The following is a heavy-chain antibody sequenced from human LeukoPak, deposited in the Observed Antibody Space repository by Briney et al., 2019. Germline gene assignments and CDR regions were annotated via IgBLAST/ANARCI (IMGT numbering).Heavy chain of an antibody. CDR1: GFTFSYYG. CDR2: IWYDGSNK. J-gene: IGHJ4*02. Sequence: PGGSLRLSCAASGFTFSYYGMHWVRQAPGKGLEWVAVIWYDGSNKYYADSVKGRFTISRDNSKNTLYLEMNSLRAEDTAAYYCAKSYEEASSSSGPADYWGQGTLVTVSS. CDR3: AKSYEEASSSSGPADY. V-gene: IGHV3-33*06. D-gene: IGHD6-6*01.